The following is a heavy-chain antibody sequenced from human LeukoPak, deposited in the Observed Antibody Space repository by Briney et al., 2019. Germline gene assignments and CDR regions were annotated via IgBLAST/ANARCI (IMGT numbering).Heavy chain of an antibody. V-gene: IGHV4-39*01. CDR3: ARFVSTIYY. D-gene: IGHD6-13*01. CDR2: IYYSGST. Sequence: SETLSLSCSVSGGSISLSYYYWGWIRQPPGKGLEWIGSIYYSGSTYYNPSLKSRVTISVDTSKNQFSLKLSSVTAADTAVYCCARFVSTIYYWGQGTLVTVSS. CDR1: GGSISLSYYY. J-gene: IGHJ4*02.